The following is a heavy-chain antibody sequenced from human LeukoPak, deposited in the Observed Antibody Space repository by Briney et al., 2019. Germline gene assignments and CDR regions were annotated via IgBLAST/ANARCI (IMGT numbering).Heavy chain of an antibody. V-gene: IGHV3-23*01. CDR3: AKDPLYSPRWDFDY. D-gene: IGHD5-18*01. Sequence: GGSLRLSCAASGFTFSSYAMSWVRQAPGKGLEWVSGIRGSGGSTYYADSVKGRFTISRDNSKNTLYLQMNSLRAEDTAVYYCAKDPLYSPRWDFDYWAREPWSPSPQ. CDR2: IRGSGGST. J-gene: IGHJ4*02. CDR1: GFTFSSYA.